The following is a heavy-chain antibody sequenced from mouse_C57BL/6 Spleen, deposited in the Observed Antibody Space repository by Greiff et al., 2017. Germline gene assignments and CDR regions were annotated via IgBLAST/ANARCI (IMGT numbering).Heavy chain of an antibody. Sequence: QVQLQQSGTELVKPGASVKLSCKASGYTFTSYWMHWVKQRPGQGLEWIGNINPSNGGTNYNEKFKSKATLTVDKSSSTAYMPLSSLTSEDSAVYYCARYRDGNYWYFDVWGTGTTVTVSS. D-gene: IGHD2-1*01. CDR2: INPSNGGT. V-gene: IGHV1-53*01. CDR1: GYTFTSYW. CDR3: ARYRDGNYWYFDV. J-gene: IGHJ1*03.